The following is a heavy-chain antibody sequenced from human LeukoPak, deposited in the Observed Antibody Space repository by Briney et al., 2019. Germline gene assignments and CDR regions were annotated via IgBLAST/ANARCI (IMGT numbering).Heavy chain of an antibody. CDR1: GFTLRSYV. D-gene: IGHD3-10*01. CDR2: ISYDGSNK. V-gene: IGHV3-30*03. J-gene: IGHJ4*02. Sequence: GGSLRLSCVASGFTLRSYVMNWVRQAPGKGLEWVAVISYDGSNKYYADSVKGRFTISRDNSKNTLYLQMNSLRAEDTAVYYCARGSVVRGAYPYYFDYWGQGTLVTVSS. CDR3: ARGSVVRGAYPYYFDY.